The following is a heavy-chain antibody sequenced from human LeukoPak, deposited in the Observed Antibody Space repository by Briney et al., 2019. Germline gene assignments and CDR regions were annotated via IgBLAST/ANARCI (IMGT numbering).Heavy chain of an antibody. D-gene: IGHD3-10*01. J-gene: IGHJ4*02. CDR2: LSSGSGGNT. CDR1: GFTFSSYA. CDR3: ANLLSTNSGSGSPFEN. Sequence: GGSLRLSCVASGFTFSSYAMNWVRQAPGKGLEWVSGLSSGSGGNTYYADSVKGRFTISRDNSKNTLYLQMNSLGAEDTAVYYCANLLSTNSGSGSPFENWGQGTLVTVSS. V-gene: IGHV3-23*01.